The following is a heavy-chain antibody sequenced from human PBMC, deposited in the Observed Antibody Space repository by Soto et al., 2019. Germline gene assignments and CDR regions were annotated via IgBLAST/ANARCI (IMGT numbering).Heavy chain of an antibody. V-gene: IGHV4-39*01. J-gene: IGHJ5*02. CDR3: ARRERAGDTSGWFSP. D-gene: IGHD2-21*01. CDR2: IYYSGST. CDR1: GGSISSSNFH. Sequence: PSETLSLTCTGSGGSISSSNFHWGWIRQPPGKGLEGIGSIYYSGSTYYSPSLKSRVTKSVATSKNQFPLKLSSGTAPDTAVYYCARRERAGDTSGWFSPWARGTLVTVSA.